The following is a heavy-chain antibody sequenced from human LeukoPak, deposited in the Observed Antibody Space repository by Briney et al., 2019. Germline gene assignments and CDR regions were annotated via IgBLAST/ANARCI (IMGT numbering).Heavy chain of an antibody. CDR1: GFTFSEHW. CDR3: ARDRTGHNPGDY. CDR2: INKDGSER. Sequence: AGGSLRLSCAASGFTFSEHWMTWVRQAPGKGLEWVGNINKDGSERNYGDSVSRFTISRDNVKSLLFLQMNSLRAEDTAVYYCARDRTGHNPGDYWGQGTLVTVSA. V-gene: IGHV3-7*03. D-gene: IGHD5-24*01. J-gene: IGHJ4*02.